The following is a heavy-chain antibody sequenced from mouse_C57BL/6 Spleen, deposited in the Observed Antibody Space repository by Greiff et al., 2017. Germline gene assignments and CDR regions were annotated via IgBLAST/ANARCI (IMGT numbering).Heavy chain of an antibody. V-gene: IGHV1-82*01. CDR2: IYPGDGDT. D-gene: IGHD2-3*01. Sequence: QVQLQQSGPELVKPGASVKISCKASGYAFSSSWMNWVKQRPGKGLEWIGRIYPGDGDTNYNGKFKGKATLTADKSSSTAYMQLSSLTSEDSAVYFCARDGYYASYFDYWGQGTTLTVSS. CDR3: ARDGYYASYFDY. CDR1: GYAFSSSW. J-gene: IGHJ2*01.